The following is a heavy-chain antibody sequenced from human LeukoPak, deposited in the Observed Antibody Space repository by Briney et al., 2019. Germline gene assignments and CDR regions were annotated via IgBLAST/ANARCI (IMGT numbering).Heavy chain of an antibody. CDR2: IRSKANSYAT. V-gene: IGHV3-73*01. CDR1: GFTFSSYG. CDR3: TRHTPPGGIT. J-gene: IGHJ4*02. Sequence: GGSLRLSCAASGFTFSSYGMHWVRQASGKGLEWVGRIRSKANSYATAYAASAKGRFTISRDDSKNTAYLQMNSLKTEDTAVYYCTRHTPPGGITWGQGTLVTVSS. D-gene: IGHD3-10*01.